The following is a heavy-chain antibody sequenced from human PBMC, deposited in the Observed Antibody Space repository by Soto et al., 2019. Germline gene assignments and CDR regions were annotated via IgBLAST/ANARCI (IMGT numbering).Heavy chain of an antibody. J-gene: IGHJ1*01. CDR2: IIPIFGTA. D-gene: IGHD2-21*01. Sequence: ASVKVSCKASGGTFSSYAISWVRQAPGQGLEWMGGIIPIFGTANYAQKFQGRVTITADESTSTAYMELSSLRSEDTAVYYCARSDRLIMMHIVVTGYFQHWGQGTLVTVSS. CDR3: ARSDRLIMMHIVVTGYFQH. V-gene: IGHV1-69*13. CDR1: GGTFSSYA.